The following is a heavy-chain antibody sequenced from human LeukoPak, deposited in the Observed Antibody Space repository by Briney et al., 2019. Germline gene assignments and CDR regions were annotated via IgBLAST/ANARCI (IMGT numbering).Heavy chain of an antibody. D-gene: IGHD3-10*01. J-gene: IGHJ4*02. V-gene: IGHV3-23*01. Sequence: GGSLRLSCAASGFTFSRYSMNWVRQAPGKGLEWVSAISGSGGSTYYADSVKGRFTISRDNSKNTLYLQMNSLRAEDTAVYYCAKDSSRFGELRLDYWGQGTLVTVSS. CDR1: GFTFSRYS. CDR3: AKDSSRFGELRLDY. CDR2: ISGSGGST.